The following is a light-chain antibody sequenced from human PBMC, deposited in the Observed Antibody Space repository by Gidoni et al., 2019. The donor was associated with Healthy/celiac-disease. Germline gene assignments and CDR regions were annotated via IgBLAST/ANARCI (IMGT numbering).Light chain of an antibody. CDR2: QDS. V-gene: IGLV3-1*01. Sequence: SSELTQPPSLSVSPGQTASITCSGDNLGDKYACWYQQKPGQSPVLVIYQDSKRPSGIPERFSGSNSGNTATLTISGTQAMDEADYYCQAWDSSTVVFGGGTKLTVL. CDR3: QAWDSSTVV. J-gene: IGLJ2*01. CDR1: NLGDKY.